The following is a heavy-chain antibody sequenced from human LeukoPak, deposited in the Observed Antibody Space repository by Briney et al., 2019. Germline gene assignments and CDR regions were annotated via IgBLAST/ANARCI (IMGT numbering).Heavy chain of an antibody. V-gene: IGHV3-72*01. CDR3: ARLAYGICWYYDY. D-gene: IGHD6-13*01. CDR2: IRNKAKSYTT. Sequence: PGGSLRLSCAASGFTFSDHYMDWVRQAPGKGLEWVGRIRNKAKSYTTEYAASVKGRFTISRDDSKNSLYLQMNSLKTEDTAVYYCARLAYGICWYYDYWGQGTLVTVSS. CDR1: GFTFSDHY. J-gene: IGHJ4*02.